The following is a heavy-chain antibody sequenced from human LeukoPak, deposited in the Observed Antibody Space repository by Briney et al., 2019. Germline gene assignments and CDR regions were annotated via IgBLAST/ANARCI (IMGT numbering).Heavy chain of an antibody. Sequence: PGGSLRLSCAASGFTFTAAWMSWVRQAPGKGLEWVGRIESKSDGRTTYYAAPVKGRFTISRDDVKNTLYLQMNSLKTEDTAVYFCTLDDVGLAPNYWGQGTLVTVSS. CDR1: GFTFTAAW. CDR2: IESKSDGRTT. CDR3: TLDDVGLAPNY. J-gene: IGHJ4*02. D-gene: IGHD1-26*01. V-gene: IGHV3-15*04.